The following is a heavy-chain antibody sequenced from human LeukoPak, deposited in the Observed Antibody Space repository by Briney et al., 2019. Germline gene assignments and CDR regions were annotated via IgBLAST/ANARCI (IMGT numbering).Heavy chain of an antibody. CDR3: ARDLPPKYYYDSSGYLFPGY. CDR1: GFTFSSYG. Sequence: GRSLRLSCAASGFTFSSYGMHWVRQAPGKGLEWVAVIWYDGSNKYYADSVKGRFTISRDNSKNTLYLQMNSLRAEDTAVYYCARDLPPKYYYDSSGYLFPGYWGQGTLVTVSS. J-gene: IGHJ4*02. D-gene: IGHD3-22*01. V-gene: IGHV3-33*01. CDR2: IWYDGSNK.